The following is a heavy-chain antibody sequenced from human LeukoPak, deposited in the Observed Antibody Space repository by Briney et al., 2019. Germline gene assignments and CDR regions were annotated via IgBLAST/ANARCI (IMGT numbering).Heavy chain of an antibody. CDR3: AREDDSSGYNFDY. J-gene: IGHJ4*02. CDR2: ISSSGSTI. D-gene: IGHD3-22*01. Sequence: GGSLRLSCAASRFTFSSYKMHWVRQAPGKGLEWVSYISSSGSTIYYGDSVKGRFTISRGNARGSLYLQMNSLRAEDTAVYYCAREDDSSGYNFDYWGQGTLVTVSS. V-gene: IGHV3-48*03. CDR1: RFTFSSYK.